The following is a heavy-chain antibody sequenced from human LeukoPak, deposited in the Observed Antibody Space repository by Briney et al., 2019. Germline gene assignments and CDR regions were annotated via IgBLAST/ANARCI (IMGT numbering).Heavy chain of an antibody. CDR2: MNPNSGNT. Sequence: ASVKVSCKASGYTFTSYDINWVRQATGQGLEWMGWMNPNSGNTGYAQKFQGRVTMTRNTSISTAYMELSSLRSEDTAVYYCARAGRVATEQLADYWGQGTLVTVSS. CDR1: GYTFTSYD. CDR3: ARAGRVATEQLADY. J-gene: IGHJ4*02. V-gene: IGHV1-8*01. D-gene: IGHD5-12*01.